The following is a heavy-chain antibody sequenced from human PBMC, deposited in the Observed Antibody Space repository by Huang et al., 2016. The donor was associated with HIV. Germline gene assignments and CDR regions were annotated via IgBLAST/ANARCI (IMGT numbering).Heavy chain of an antibody. J-gene: IGHJ4*02. D-gene: IGHD4-17*01. Sequence: LEWMGWMNPNTGNTGFAQSFQGGVTMTRKTSITAAYMELTSLTSEDTAVYYCARSAYGDLDYWGLGTLVIVSS. CDR2: MNPNTGNT. V-gene: IGHV1-8*01. CDR3: ARSAYGDLDY.